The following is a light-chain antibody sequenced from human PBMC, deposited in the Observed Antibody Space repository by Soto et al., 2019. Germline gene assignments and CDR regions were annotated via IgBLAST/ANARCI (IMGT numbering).Light chain of an antibody. CDR3: QSYDSSLSGLL. CDR1: SSNIGAGYD. J-gene: IGLJ2*01. CDR2: GNS. Sequence: SVLTQPPSVSGAPGQRVTISCTGSSSNIGAGYDVHWYQQLPGTAPKLLIYGNSNRPSGVPDRFSGSKSGTSASLAITGLQAEDEADYCCQSYDSSLSGLLFGGGTKLTVL. V-gene: IGLV1-40*01.